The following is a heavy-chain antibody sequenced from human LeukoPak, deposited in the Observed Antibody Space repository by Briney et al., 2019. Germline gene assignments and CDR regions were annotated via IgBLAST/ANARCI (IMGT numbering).Heavy chain of an antibody. CDR3: ARGGLIVAIIGLFDY. CDR2: ITSHGGSA. J-gene: IGHJ4*02. Sequence: GGSLRLSCSASGFTFSSYGIHWVRQALGKGLEYVSTITSHGGSAYYADSVKGRFTISRDNSKNTLYLQMSSLRPEDTAVYYCARGGLIVAIIGLFDYWGQGTLVTVSS. CDR1: GFTFSSYG. V-gene: IGHV3-64D*09. D-gene: IGHD5-12*01.